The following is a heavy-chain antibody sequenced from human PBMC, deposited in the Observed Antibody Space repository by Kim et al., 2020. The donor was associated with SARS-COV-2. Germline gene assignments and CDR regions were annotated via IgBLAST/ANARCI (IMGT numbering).Heavy chain of an antibody. CDR1: GFTFSSYA. CDR2: ISSNGGST. D-gene: IGHD4-17*01. Sequence: GGSLRLSCSASGFTFSSYAMHWVRQAPGKGLEYVSAISSNGGSTYYADSVKGRFTISRDNSKNTLYLQMSSLRAEDTAVYYCVSHSKRYGDYAYAFDYWGQGTLVTVSS. V-gene: IGHV3-64D*09. CDR3: VSHSKRYGDYAYAFDY. J-gene: IGHJ4*02.